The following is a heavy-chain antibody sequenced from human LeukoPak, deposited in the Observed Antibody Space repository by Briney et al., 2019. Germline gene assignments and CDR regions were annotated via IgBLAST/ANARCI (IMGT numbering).Heavy chain of an antibody. D-gene: IGHD2-2*01. CDR3: ARDHCSSTSCPLNWFDP. CDR1: GYTFTSYG. V-gene: IGHV1-18*01. Sequence: ASVKDSCKASGYTFTSYGISWVRPAPGQGLEWMGWTNAYNGNTNYAQKLQGRVTMTTDTSTSTAYMELRSLRSDDTAVYYCARDHCSSTSCPLNWFDPWGQGTLVTVSS. J-gene: IGHJ5*02. CDR2: TNAYNGNT.